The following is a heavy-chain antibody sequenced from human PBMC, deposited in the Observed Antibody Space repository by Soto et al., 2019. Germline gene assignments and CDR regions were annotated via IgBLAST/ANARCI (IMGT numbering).Heavy chain of an antibody. J-gene: IGHJ4*02. D-gene: IGHD6-19*01. Sequence: WGSLRLSCAASGFTFSSYAMSWVRQAPGKGLEWVSTISSSGGSTYYADSVKGRFTISRDNSKNTLYLQMNSLRAEDTAVYYCAKSRYTTGWVGDYWGQGTLVTVSS. CDR2: ISSSGGST. V-gene: IGHV3-23*01. CDR1: GFTFSSYA. CDR3: AKSRYTTGWVGDY.